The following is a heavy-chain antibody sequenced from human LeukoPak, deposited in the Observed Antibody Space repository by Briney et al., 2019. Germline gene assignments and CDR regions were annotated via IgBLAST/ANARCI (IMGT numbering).Heavy chain of an antibody. CDR3: ARDFQQLSHYYMDV. D-gene: IGHD6-13*01. J-gene: IGHJ6*03. V-gene: IGHV3-30*03. CDR1: GFTFSSYG. CDR2: ISYDGSNK. Sequence: GRSLRLSCAASGFTFSSYGMHWVRQAPGKGLEWVAVISYDGSNKYYADSVKGRFTISRDNSKNTLYLQMNSLRAEDTAVCYCARDFQQLSHYYMDVWGKGTTVTVSS.